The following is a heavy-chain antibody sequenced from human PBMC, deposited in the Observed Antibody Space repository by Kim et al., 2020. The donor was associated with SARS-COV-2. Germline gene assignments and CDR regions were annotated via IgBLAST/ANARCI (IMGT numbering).Heavy chain of an antibody. CDR1: GFTVSDNY. CDR2: INRGGST. Sequence: GGSLRLSCAASGFTVSDNYMSWVRQAPGKGLEWVSTINRGGSTYYADSVKGRFTISRDNSNNILYLQMNSLRVEDTAVYYCATYGILGASFDSWGQGTLAT. CDR3: ATYGILGASFDS. V-gene: IGHV3-53*01. D-gene: IGHD1-26*01. J-gene: IGHJ5*01.